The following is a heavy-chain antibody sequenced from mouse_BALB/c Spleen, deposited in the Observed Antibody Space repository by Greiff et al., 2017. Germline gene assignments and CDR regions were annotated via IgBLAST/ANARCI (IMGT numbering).Heavy chain of an antibody. Sequence: VKVVESGGDLVKPGGSLKLSCAASGFTFSSYGMSWVRQPPGKGLEWLGVIWAGGSTNYNSALMSRLSISKDNSKSQVFLKMNSLQTDDTAMYYCARRYDYDRSLWFAYWGQGTLVTVSA. J-gene: IGHJ3*01. CDR3: ARRYDYDRSLWFAY. CDR2: IWAGGST. D-gene: IGHD2-4*01. V-gene: IGHV2-9*02. CDR1: GFTFSSYG.